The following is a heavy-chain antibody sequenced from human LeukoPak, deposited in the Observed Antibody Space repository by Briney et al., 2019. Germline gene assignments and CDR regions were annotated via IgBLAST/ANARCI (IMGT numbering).Heavy chain of an antibody. J-gene: IGHJ4*02. Sequence: SETLSLTCAVYGGSFSGYYWSWIRQPPGKGLEWIGEINHSGSTNYNPSLKGRVTISVDTSRNQFSLKLSSVTAADTAVYYCARGLGRDWGQGTLVTVSS. CDR2: INHSGST. V-gene: IGHV4-34*01. CDR3: ARGLGRD. CDR1: GGSFSGYY.